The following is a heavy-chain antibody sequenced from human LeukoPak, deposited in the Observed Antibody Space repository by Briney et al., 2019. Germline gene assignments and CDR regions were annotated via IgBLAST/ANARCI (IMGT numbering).Heavy chain of an antibody. V-gene: IGHV4-59*08. D-gene: IGHD4-17*01. CDR1: GGSISSYY. CDR3: ARHNGPSVHFDY. Sequence: SETLSLTCTVSGGSISSYYWSWIRQPPGKGLEWIGYIYYSGSTNYNPSLKSRVTISVDTSKNQFSLKLSSVTAADTAVYYCARHNGPSVHFDYWGQGTLVTVFS. CDR2: IYYSGST. J-gene: IGHJ4*02.